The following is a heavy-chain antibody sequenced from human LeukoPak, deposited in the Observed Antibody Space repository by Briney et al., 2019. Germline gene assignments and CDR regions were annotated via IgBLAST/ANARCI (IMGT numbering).Heavy chain of an antibody. CDR2: ISSSSSYI. V-gene: IGHV3-21*01. Sequence: GGSLRLSCAASGFTFSSYSMNWVRQAPGKGLEWVSSISSSSSYIYYADSVKGRFTISRDNAKNSLYLQMNSLRAEDTAVYYCALLAVAATRTHYYYMDVWGKGTTVTVSS. J-gene: IGHJ6*03. D-gene: IGHD2-15*01. CDR1: GFTFSSYS. CDR3: ALLAVAATRTHYYYMDV.